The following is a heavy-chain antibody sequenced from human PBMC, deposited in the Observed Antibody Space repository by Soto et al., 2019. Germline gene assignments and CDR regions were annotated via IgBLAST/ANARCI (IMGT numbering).Heavy chain of an antibody. CDR2: ISSSSSYI. Sequence: GESLKISCAASGFTFSSYSMNWVRQAPGKGLEWVSSISSSSSYIYYADSVKGRFTISRDNAKNSLYLQMNSLRAEDTAVYYCARVSSAMGYYYYYGMDVWGQGTTVTVSS. V-gene: IGHV3-21*01. J-gene: IGHJ6*02. CDR1: GFTFSSYS. D-gene: IGHD5-18*01. CDR3: ARVSSAMGYYYYYGMDV.